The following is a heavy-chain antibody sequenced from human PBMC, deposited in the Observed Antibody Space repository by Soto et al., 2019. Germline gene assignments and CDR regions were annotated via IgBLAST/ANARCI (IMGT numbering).Heavy chain of an antibody. CDR3: AKDEARDGYPRSFDY. D-gene: IGHD5-12*01. CDR1: GFTFDDYA. Sequence: QPGGSLRLSCAASGFTFDDYAMHWVRQAPGKGLEWVSGISWNSGSIGYADSVKGRFTISRDNAKNSLYLQMNSLRAEDTALYYCAKDEARDGYPRSFDYWGQGTLVTVSS. J-gene: IGHJ4*02. V-gene: IGHV3-9*01. CDR2: ISWNSGSI.